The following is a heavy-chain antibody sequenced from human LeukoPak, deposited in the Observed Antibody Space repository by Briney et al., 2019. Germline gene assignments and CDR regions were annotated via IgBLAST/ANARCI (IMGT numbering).Heavy chain of an antibody. J-gene: IGHJ4*02. CDR1: GGSFSGYY. CDR2: INHSGST. CDR3: ARLYGSGSYYKY. Sequence: SETLSLTCTVYGGSFSGYYWSWIRQPPGQGLEWVGEINHSGSTNYNPSLKNRVTISVDTSKNQFSLKLSSVTAADTAVYYCARLYGSGSYYKYWGQGTLVTVSS. D-gene: IGHD3-10*01. V-gene: IGHV4-34*01.